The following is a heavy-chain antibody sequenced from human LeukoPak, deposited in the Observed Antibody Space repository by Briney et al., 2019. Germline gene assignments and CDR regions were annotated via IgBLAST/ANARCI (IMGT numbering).Heavy chain of an antibody. CDR3: ASDNNYYDSSGYYYLDY. V-gene: IGHV3-33*01. CDR2: IWYDGSNK. CDR1: GFTFSSYG. D-gene: IGHD3-22*01. Sequence: PGGSLRLSCAASGFTFSSYGMHWVRQAPGKGLEWVAVIWYDGSNKYYADSVKGRFTISRDNSKNALYLQMNSLRAEDTAVYYCASDNNYYDSSGYYYLDYWGQGTLVTVSS. J-gene: IGHJ4*02.